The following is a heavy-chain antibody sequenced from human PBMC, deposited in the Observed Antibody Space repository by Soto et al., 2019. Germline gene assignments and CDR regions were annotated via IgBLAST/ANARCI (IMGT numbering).Heavy chain of an antibody. J-gene: IGHJ6*02. Sequence: GGSLRLSCAASGFTFSSYGMHWVRQAPGKGLEWVAVIWYDGSIKYYADSVKGRFTISRDNSKNTLYLQMNSLRAEDTAVYYCARDRAAAGSLGDFYYYYYGMDVWGQGTTVTVSS. D-gene: IGHD6-13*01. V-gene: IGHV3-33*01. CDR3: ARDRAAAGSLGDFYYYYYGMDV. CDR2: IWYDGSIK. CDR1: GFTFSSYG.